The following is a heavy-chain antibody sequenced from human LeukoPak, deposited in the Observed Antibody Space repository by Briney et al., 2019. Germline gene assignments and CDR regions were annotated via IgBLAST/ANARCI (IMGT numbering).Heavy chain of an antibody. CDR2: IKPDGSAQ. CDR3: AKGRWGELRAGGLFDY. V-gene: IGHV3-7*03. CDR1: GFTFSNYW. J-gene: IGHJ4*02. Sequence: GGSLRLSCAASGFTFSNYWMTWVRQAPGKGLEWVANIKPDGSAQYYADSVRGRFTISRDSAKNSVFLQMNSLRAEDTAVYYCAKGRWGELRAGGLFDYWGQGTQVTVSS. D-gene: IGHD3-16*01.